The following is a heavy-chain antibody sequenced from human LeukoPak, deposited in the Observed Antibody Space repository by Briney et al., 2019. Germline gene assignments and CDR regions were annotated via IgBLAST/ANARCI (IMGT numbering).Heavy chain of an antibody. CDR3: ARITYYYDSSGYYWEHYFDY. Sequence: SETLSLTCTVSGGSISSSSYYWGWIRQPPGKGLEWIGSIYYSGSTYYNPSLKSRVTISVDTSKNQFSLKLSSVTAADTAVYYCARITYYYDSSGYYWEHYFDYWGQGTLVTVSS. J-gene: IGHJ4*02. D-gene: IGHD3-22*01. CDR2: IYYSGST. V-gene: IGHV4-39*01. CDR1: GGSISSSSYY.